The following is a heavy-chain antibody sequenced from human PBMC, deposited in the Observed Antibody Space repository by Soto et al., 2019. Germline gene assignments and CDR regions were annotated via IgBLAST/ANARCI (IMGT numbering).Heavy chain of an antibody. CDR2: INHSGST. J-gene: IGHJ4*02. CDR3: ARETASDTARARGAFDY. D-gene: IGHD5-18*01. V-gene: IGHV4-34*01. Sequence: QVQLQQWGAGLLKPSETLSLTCAVYGGSFSGYYWSWIRQPPGKGLEWIGEINHSGSTNYNPSLKRRVTISVETSKNQFSLKLSSVTAADTAVYYCARETASDTARARGAFDYWGQGTLVTVSS. CDR1: GGSFSGYY.